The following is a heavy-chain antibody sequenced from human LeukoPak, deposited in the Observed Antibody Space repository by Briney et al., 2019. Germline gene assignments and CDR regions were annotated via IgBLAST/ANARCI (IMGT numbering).Heavy chain of an antibody. CDR1: GGSISSGSYY. V-gene: IGHV4-61*02. J-gene: IGHJ4*02. CDR2: IYTSGST. CDR3: ARRYCSSTSCFLGFDY. Sequence: SQTLSLTCTVSGGSISSGSYYWSWNRQPEGKGLEWIVRIYTSGSTNNNTSVKSRVTISVKRSKKQFSLKLSSVTAADTAVYYCARRYCSSTSCFLGFDYWGQGTLVTVSS. D-gene: IGHD2-2*01.